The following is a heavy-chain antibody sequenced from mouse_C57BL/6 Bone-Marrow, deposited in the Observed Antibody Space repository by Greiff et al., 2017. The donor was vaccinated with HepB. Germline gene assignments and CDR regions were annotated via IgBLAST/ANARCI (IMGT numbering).Heavy chain of an antibody. CDR1: GYAFSSSW. J-gene: IGHJ2*01. CDR2: IYPGDGDT. CDR3: EYYFDY. V-gene: IGHV1-82*01. Sequence: VKLMESGPELVKPGASVKISCKASGYAFSSSWMNWVKQRPGKGLEWIGRIYPGDGDTNYNGKFKGKATLTADKSSSTAYMQLSSLTSEDSAVYFCEYYFDYWGQGTTLTVSS.